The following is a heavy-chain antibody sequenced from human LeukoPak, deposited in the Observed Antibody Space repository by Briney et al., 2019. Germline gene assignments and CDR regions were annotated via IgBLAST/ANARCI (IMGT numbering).Heavy chain of an antibody. D-gene: IGHD1-26*01. Sequence: GGSLRLSCAASGFTFSSYAMHWVRQAPGKGLEWVAVISYDGSNKYYADSVKGRFTISRDNSKNTLYLQMNRLRAEDTVVYYCARDLTSGSLFDYWGQGTLVTVSS. V-gene: IGHV3-30-3*01. CDR2: ISYDGSNK. CDR3: ARDLTSGSLFDY. CDR1: GFTFSSYA. J-gene: IGHJ4*02.